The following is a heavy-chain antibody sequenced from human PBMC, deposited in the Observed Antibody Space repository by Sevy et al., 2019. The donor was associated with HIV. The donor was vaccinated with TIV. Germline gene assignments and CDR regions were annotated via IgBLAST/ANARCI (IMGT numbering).Heavy chain of an antibody. CDR1: GFSFSSHW. CDR2: IKEDGNEK. Sequence: GGSLRLSCAASGFSFSSHWMSWVRQAPGKGLEWVANIKEDGNEKYYVDSVKGRFTISRDNAGKSVFLQMSSLRAEDTAVYHCAKYDWNHLDYWGLGTLVTVSS. D-gene: IGHD1-20*01. CDR3: AKYDWNHLDY. V-gene: IGHV3-7*01. J-gene: IGHJ4*02.